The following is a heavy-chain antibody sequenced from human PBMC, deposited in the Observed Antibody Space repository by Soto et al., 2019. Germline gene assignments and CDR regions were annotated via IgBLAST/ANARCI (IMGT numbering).Heavy chain of an antibody. V-gene: IGHV3-48*02. CDR1: GFTFSSYS. Sequence: PGGSLRLSCAASGFTFSSYSMNWVRQAPGKGLEWVSYISSSSSTIYYADSVKGRFTISRDNAKNSLYLQMNSLRDEDTAVYYCARELYDSSGYYYYYYGMDVWGQGTTVTVSS. J-gene: IGHJ6*02. CDR3: ARELYDSSGYYYYYYGMDV. D-gene: IGHD3-22*01. CDR2: ISSSSSTI.